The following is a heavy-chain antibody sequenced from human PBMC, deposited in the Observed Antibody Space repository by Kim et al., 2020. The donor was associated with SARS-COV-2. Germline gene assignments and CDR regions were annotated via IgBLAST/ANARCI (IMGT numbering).Heavy chain of an antibody. CDR1: GGTFSSYA. CDR3: ARDRDYYGSGSYYSP. V-gene: IGHV1-69*13. J-gene: IGHJ4*02. D-gene: IGHD3-10*01. CDR2: IIPIFGTA. Sequence: SVKVSCKASGGTFSSYAISWVRQAPGQGLEWMGGIIPIFGTANYAQKFQGRVTITADESTSTAYMELSSLRSEDTAVYYCARDRDYYGSGSYYSPWGQGPLVTVSS.